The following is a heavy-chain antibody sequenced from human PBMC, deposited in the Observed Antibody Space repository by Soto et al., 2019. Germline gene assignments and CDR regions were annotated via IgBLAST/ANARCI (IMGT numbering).Heavy chain of an antibody. CDR1: GFTFSNAW. D-gene: IGHD2-2*01. V-gene: IGHV3-15*07. Sequence: EVQLVESGGGLVKPGGSLRLSCAASGFTFSNAWMNWVRQAPGKGLEWVGRIKSKTDGGTTDYAAPVKGRFTISRDDSKNTLYLQKNSLKTEDTAVYYCTTENPDIVVVPAFFDYWGQGTLVTVSS. CDR3: TTENPDIVVVPAFFDY. CDR2: IKSKTDGGTT. J-gene: IGHJ4*02.